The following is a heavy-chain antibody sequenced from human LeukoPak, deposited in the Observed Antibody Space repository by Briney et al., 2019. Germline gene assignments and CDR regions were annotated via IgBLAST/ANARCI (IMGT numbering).Heavy chain of an antibody. CDR3: ARAYCSGGSCYSSRGMFDP. V-gene: IGHV4-59*01. D-gene: IGHD2-15*01. J-gene: IGHJ5*02. CDR1: GGSISSYY. CDR2: IYYSGST. Sequence: KSSETLFLTCSVSGGSISSYYWSWIRQPPGKGLEWIGYIYYSGSTNYNPSLKSRVTISVDTSKNQFSLKLSSVTAADTAVYYCARAYCSGGSCYSSRGMFDPWGQGTLVTVSS.